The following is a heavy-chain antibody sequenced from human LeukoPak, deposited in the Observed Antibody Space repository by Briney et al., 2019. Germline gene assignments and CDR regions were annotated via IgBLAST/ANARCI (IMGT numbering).Heavy chain of an antibody. Sequence: GASVKVSCKASGYTFTGYYMHWVRQAPGQGLEWMGWINPNSGGTNYAQKFQGRVTMTRDTSISTVYMELSRLRSDDAAVYYCARDQTWGYYMDVWSKGTTVTVSS. V-gene: IGHV1-2*02. CDR2: INPNSGGT. J-gene: IGHJ6*03. CDR3: ARDQTWGYYMDV. CDR1: GYTFTGYY. D-gene: IGHD1-26*01.